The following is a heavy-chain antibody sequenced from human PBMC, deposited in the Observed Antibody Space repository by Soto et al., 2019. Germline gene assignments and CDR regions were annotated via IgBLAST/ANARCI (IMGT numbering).Heavy chain of an antibody. V-gene: IGHV1-3*01. Sequence: ASVKVSCKASGYTFTSYAMHWVRQAPGQRLEWMGWINAGNGNTKYSQKFQGRVTITRDTSAGTAYMELSSLRSEDTAVYYCARDKSTYYDYVWGSYRQGGMDVWGQGTTVTVSS. CDR3: ARDKSTYYDYVWGSYRQGGMDV. J-gene: IGHJ6*02. CDR2: INAGNGNT. CDR1: GYTFTSYA. D-gene: IGHD3-16*02.